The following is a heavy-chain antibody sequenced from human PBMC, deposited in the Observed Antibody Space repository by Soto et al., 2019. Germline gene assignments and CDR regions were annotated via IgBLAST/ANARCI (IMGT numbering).Heavy chain of an antibody. Sequence: GGSLRLSCAASGFTFSSYAMSWVRQAPGKGLEWVSAISGSGGSTYYADSVKGRFTISRDNSKNTLYLQMNSLRAEDTAVYYCAKEPDDFWSGDSEYYFDYWGQGTLVTVSS. CDR2: ISGSGGST. D-gene: IGHD3-3*01. CDR1: GFTFSSYA. V-gene: IGHV3-23*01. CDR3: AKEPDDFWSGDSEYYFDY. J-gene: IGHJ4*02.